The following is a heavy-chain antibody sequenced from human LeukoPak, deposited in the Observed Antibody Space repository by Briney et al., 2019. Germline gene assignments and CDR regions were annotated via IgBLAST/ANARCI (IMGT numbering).Heavy chain of an antibody. CDR3: ANSRVAAAGWRGYYYYGMDV. D-gene: IGHD6-13*01. V-gene: IGHV3-30*18. J-gene: IGHJ6*02. CDR2: ISYDGSNK. Sequence: PGRSLRLSCAASGFTFSSYGMHWVRQAPGKGLEWVAVISYDGSNKYYADSVKGRFTISRDNSKNTLYLQMNSLRAEDTAVYYCANSRVAAAGWRGYYYYGMDVRGQGTTVTVSS. CDR1: GFTFSSYG.